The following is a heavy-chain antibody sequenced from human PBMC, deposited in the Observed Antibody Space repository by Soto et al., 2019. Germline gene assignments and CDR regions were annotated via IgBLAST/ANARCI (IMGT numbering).Heavy chain of an antibody. CDR3: AKDRDSSGYYFYYFDY. Sequence: EVQLLESGGGLVQPGGSLRLSCAASRFTFSSYAMSWVRQAPGKGLEWVSAISGSGGSTYYADSVKGRFTISRDNSKNTLYLQMNSLRAEDTAVYYCAKDRDSSGYYFYYFDYWGQGTLVTVSS. CDR2: ISGSGGST. J-gene: IGHJ4*02. CDR1: RFTFSSYA. V-gene: IGHV3-23*01. D-gene: IGHD3-22*01.